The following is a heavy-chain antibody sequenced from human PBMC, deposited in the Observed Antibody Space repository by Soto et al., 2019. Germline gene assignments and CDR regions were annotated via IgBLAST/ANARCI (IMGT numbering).Heavy chain of an antibody. Sequence: SETLSLTCTVSGGSISSGGYYWSWIRQHPGKGLEWIGYIYYSGSTYYNPSLKSRVTISVDTSKNQFSLKLSSVTAADTAVYYCVLTTVTTGIVDYWGQGTLVTVSS. V-gene: IGHV4-31*02. CDR2: IYYSGST. J-gene: IGHJ4*02. CDR3: VLTTVTTGIVDY. CDR1: GGSISSGGYY. D-gene: IGHD4-17*01.